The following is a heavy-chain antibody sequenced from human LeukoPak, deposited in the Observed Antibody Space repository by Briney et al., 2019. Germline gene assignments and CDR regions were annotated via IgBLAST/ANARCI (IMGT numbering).Heavy chain of an antibody. V-gene: IGHV4-34*01. J-gene: IGHJ6*03. Sequence: SETLSLTCAVYGGSFSGYYWSWIRQPPGKGLEWIGEINHSGSTNYNPSLKSRVTISVDTSKNQFSLKLSSVTAADTAVYYCARGVDYSSSFLYYYYMDVWGKGTTVTVSS. CDR3: ARGVDYSSSFLYYYYMDV. CDR2: INHSGST. D-gene: IGHD6-6*01. CDR1: GGSFSGYY.